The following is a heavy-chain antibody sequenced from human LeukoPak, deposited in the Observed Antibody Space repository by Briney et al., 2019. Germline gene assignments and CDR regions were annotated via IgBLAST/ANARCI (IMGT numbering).Heavy chain of an antibody. V-gene: IGHV3-23*01. CDR2: IIGSGAST. J-gene: IGHJ6*02. Sequence: GGSLRLSCAASGFTFSNYAMSWVRQAPGKGLEWVSGIIGSGASTYYADSVKGRVTISRDNSKNTVYLEMNSLRAEDTAIYYCAKSRGYGMDVWGQGTTVIVSS. CDR3: AKSRGYGMDV. D-gene: IGHD2-2*01. CDR1: GFTFSNYA.